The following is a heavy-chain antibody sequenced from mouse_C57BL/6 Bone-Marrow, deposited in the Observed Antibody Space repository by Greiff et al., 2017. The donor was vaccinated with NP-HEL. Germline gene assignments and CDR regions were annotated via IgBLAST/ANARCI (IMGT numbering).Heavy chain of an antibody. CDR2: INPYNGGT. CDR1: GYTFTDYY. J-gene: IGHJ2*01. D-gene: IGHD1-1*01. Sequence: VQLQQSGPVLVKPGASVKMSCKASGYTFTDYYMNWVKQSHGKSLEWIGVINPYNGGTSYNQKFKGKATLTVDKSSSTAYMELNSLTSEVSAVYYCARDNYGSSFDYWGQGTTLTVSS. CDR3: ARDNYGSSFDY. V-gene: IGHV1-19*01.